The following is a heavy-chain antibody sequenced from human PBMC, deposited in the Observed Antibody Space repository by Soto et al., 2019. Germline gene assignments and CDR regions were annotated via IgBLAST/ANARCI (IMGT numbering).Heavy chain of an antibody. CDR3: ARSVEGHFDC. J-gene: IGHJ4*02. CDR1: GFKFSIYS. D-gene: IGHD6-19*01. Sequence: EVQLVESGGALVQPGGSLRLSCVASGFKFSIYSMNWIRQAPGKGLEWSAYITSDTKTIKYADSVKGRFTISRDNAKNSVYLQMNSLSDEDTAVYYCARSVEGHFDCWGQGAVVTVSS. CDR2: ITSDTKTI. V-gene: IGHV3-48*02.